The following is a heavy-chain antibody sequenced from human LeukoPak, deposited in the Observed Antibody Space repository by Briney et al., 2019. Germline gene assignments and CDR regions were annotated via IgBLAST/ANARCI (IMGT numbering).Heavy chain of an antibody. CDR2: SYSGDSDT. D-gene: IGHD3-22*01. V-gene: IGHV5-51*01. Sequence: GESLKISCKSSGYSFTSYWIGWVRQMPGKGLEWMGISYSGDSDTRYSPSFQGQVTISADKSNSTAYLQRSSLKAADTAMYYCGRRKVDSNGPFDAFDMWGLGTMVTVSS. J-gene: IGHJ3*02. CDR1: GYSFTSYW. CDR3: GRRKVDSNGPFDAFDM.